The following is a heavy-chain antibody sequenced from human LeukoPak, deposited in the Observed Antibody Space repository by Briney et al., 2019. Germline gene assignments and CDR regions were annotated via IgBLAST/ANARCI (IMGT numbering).Heavy chain of an antibody. Sequence: KIGESLKISCKGSGYTFTSYWIGWVRQMPGKGLEWMGIIYPGDSDTRYSPSFQGQVTISADKSINTAYLQWSSLKASDTAMYYCARGDYGDYRIFYTLFDFWGQGTLVTVSS. J-gene: IGHJ4*02. CDR3: ARGDYGDYRIFYTLFDF. D-gene: IGHD4-17*01. CDR2: IYPGDSDT. V-gene: IGHV5-51*01. CDR1: GYTFTSYW.